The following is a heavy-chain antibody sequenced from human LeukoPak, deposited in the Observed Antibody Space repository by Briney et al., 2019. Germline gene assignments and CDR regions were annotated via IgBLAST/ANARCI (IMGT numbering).Heavy chain of an antibody. J-gene: IGHJ5*02. CDR1: GASISSYY. V-gene: IGHV4-59*01. CDR2: IYYSGST. D-gene: IGHD3-3*01. Sequence: SETLSLTCTVSGASISSYYWNWIRQPPGKGLEWIGYIYYSGSTNYNPSLKSRVTISVDTSKNQFSLKLSSVTAADTAVYYCARGQLRFLEWLSDNWFDPWGQGTLVTVSS. CDR3: ARGQLRFLEWLSDNWFDP.